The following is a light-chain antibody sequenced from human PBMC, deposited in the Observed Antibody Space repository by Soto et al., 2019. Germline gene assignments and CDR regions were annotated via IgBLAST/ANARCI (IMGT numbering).Light chain of an antibody. Sequence: QSALTQPASVSGSPGQSITISCTGTSSDVGGYNYVCWYQQDPGKAPKLMIYDVSNRPSGVSNRFSGSKSGNTASLTISGRQAEDEADYYCSSYTSSNTWVYGGGTKLTVL. J-gene: IGLJ3*02. CDR1: SSDVGGYNY. CDR2: DVS. CDR3: SSYTSSNTWV. V-gene: IGLV2-14*01.